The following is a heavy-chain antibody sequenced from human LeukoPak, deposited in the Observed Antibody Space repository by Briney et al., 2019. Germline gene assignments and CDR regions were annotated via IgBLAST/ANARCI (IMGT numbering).Heavy chain of an antibody. CDR1: GGSFHGYH. Sequence: SETLSLTCAVYGGSFHGYHWSWIRQPPGKGLEWIGEINPSGSTNYNPSLKSRVTILVATSKNQFSLELSSVSAADTAVYYCARGAAGYSYGWGQGTLVTVSS. CDR3: ARGAAGYSYG. CDR2: INPSGST. V-gene: IGHV4-34*01. D-gene: IGHD5-18*01. J-gene: IGHJ4*02.